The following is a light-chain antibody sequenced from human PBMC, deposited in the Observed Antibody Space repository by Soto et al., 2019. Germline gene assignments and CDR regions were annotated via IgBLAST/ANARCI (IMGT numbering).Light chain of an antibody. CDR2: AAS. CDR1: QSISSSY. V-gene: IGKV3-20*01. J-gene: IGKJ2*01. CDR3: QQYGSSPRT. Sequence: EIVLTQSPGTLSLSPGERATLSCRASQSISSSYLAWYQQRPGQAPRLLIYAASSRATGIPDRFSGGGSATDVTRSVSRLEPEDFAVYYCQQYGSSPRTFGQGTKLQIK.